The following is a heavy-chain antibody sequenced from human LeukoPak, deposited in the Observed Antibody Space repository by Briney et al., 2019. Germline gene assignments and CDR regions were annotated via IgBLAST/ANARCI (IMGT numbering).Heavy chain of an antibody. CDR2: IRYDGSNK. V-gene: IGHV3-30*02. D-gene: IGHD2-2*01. CDR3: AKDPRSQLPSAFDI. J-gene: IGHJ3*02. CDR1: RFTFSSYG. Sequence: GGSLRLSCAASRFTFSSYGMHWVRQAPGKGLEWVAFIRYDGSNKYYADSVKGRFTISRDNSKNTLYLQMNSLRAEDTAVYYCAKDPRSQLPSAFDIWGQGTMVTVSS.